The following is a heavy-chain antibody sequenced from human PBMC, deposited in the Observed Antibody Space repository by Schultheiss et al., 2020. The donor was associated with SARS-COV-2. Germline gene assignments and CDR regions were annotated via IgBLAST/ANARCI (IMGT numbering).Heavy chain of an antibody. CDR2: IYHSGST. J-gene: IGHJ3*02. Sequence: SETLSLTCTVSGGSINSGPYCWSWIRQHPGKGLEWIGYIYHSGSTYYNPSLKSRVTISVDTSKNQFSLKLTSVTAADTAVYYCARVNGLRYFDWLFHDGAFDIWGQGTMVTVSS. CDR1: GGSINSGPYC. CDR3: ARVNGLRYFDWLFHDGAFDI. D-gene: IGHD3-9*01. V-gene: IGHV4-39*01.